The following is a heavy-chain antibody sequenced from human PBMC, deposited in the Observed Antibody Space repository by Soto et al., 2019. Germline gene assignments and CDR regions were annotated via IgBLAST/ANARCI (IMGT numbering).Heavy chain of an antibody. CDR3: ARAIFGVVIFEPHNYYYMDV. D-gene: IGHD3-3*01. CDR2: IYYSGST. Sequence: PSETLSLTCTVSGGSISSYYWSWIRQPPGKGLEWIGYIYYSGSTNYNPSLKSRVTISVDTSKNQFSLKLSSVTAADTAVYYCARAIFGVVIFEPHNYYYMDVWGKGTTVTVSS. V-gene: IGHV4-59*08. CDR1: GGSISSYY. J-gene: IGHJ6*03.